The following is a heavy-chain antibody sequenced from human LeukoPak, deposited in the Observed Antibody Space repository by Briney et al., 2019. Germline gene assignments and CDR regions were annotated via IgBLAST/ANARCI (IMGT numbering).Heavy chain of an antibody. CDR1: GGSISSTSYY. CDR2: IYCSGST. Sequence: PSETLSLTCTVSGGSISSTSYYWGWIRQPPGKGLEWIGTIYCSGSTYYNPSLRSRVTISVDTSKNQLSLKLSSVTAADTAVYYCARVWVEQLKAFDIWGQGTMVTVSS. V-gene: IGHV4-39*07. CDR3: ARVWVEQLKAFDI. J-gene: IGHJ3*02. D-gene: IGHD6-13*01.